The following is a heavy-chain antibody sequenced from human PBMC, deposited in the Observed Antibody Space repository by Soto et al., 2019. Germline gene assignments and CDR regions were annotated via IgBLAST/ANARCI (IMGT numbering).Heavy chain of an antibody. D-gene: IGHD1-26*01. Sequence: QVQLVQSGAEVKKPGASVKVSCKAAGYLFTTYGVTWVRQAPGQGLEWLGWISPHKGERKYVQKFQGRVSRTTDTSTSTAYMELKTLRSDDTAVYYCARRITGSYSDRFDPWGQATLVTVSS. CDR2: ISPHKGER. V-gene: IGHV1-18*04. CDR1: GYLFTTYG. J-gene: IGHJ5*02. CDR3: ARRITGSYSDRFDP.